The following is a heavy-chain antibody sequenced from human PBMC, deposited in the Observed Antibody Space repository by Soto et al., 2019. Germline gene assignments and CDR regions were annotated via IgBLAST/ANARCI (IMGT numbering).Heavy chain of an antibody. CDR2: ISAYNGNT. Sequence: ASVQVSCKASGYTFTSYGISWVRQAHGQGLEWMGWISAYNGNTNYAQKLQGRVTMTTDTSTSTAYMELRSLRSDDTAVYYCARDRHIAVAGTYFDYWGQGTLVTVPQ. J-gene: IGHJ4*02. CDR3: ARDRHIAVAGTYFDY. CDR1: GYTFTSYG. D-gene: IGHD6-19*01. V-gene: IGHV1-18*01.